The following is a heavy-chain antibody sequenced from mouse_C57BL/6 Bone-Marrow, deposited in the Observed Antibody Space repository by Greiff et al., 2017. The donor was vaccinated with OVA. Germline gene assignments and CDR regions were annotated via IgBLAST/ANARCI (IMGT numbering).Heavy chain of an antibody. J-gene: IGHJ3*01. CDR1: GYSITSGYY. Sequence: VQLKESGPGLVKPSQSLSLTCSVTGYSITSGYYWNWIRQFPGNKLEWMGYIRYDGSNNYNPSLKNRISITRDTSKNQFFLKLNSVTTEDTATYYCAGSSLLAYWGQGTLVTVSA. D-gene: IGHD1-1*01. CDR2: IRYDGSN. CDR3: AGSSLLAY. V-gene: IGHV3-6*01.